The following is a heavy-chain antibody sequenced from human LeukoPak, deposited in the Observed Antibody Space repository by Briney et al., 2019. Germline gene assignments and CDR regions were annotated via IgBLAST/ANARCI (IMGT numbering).Heavy chain of an antibody. CDR2: IDSGGST. CDR3: AGMVTSTLSFDY. CDR1: GFTVSSNY. V-gene: IGHV3-53*01. D-gene: IGHD2-21*02. Sequence: PGGSLRLSCAASGFTVSSNYMNWVRQAPGKGLEWVSVIDSGGSTYYADSVKGRVTISRDNSKNTLSLQINSLRVEDTAVYYCAGMVTSTLSFDYWGQGTLVTVSS. J-gene: IGHJ4*02.